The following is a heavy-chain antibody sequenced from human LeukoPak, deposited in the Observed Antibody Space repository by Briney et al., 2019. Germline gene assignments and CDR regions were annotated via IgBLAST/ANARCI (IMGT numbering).Heavy chain of an antibody. CDR1: GFTFSSYG. Sequence: PGRSLRLSCAASGFTFSSYGMHWVRQAPGKGPEWVAVISYDGSNKYYADSVKGRFTISRDNSKNTLYLQMNSLRAEDTAVYYCANLGYCSGGSCNRGNDAFDIWGQGTMVSVSS. CDR3: ANLGYCSGGSCNRGNDAFDI. D-gene: IGHD2-15*01. J-gene: IGHJ3*02. CDR2: ISYDGSNK. V-gene: IGHV3-30*18.